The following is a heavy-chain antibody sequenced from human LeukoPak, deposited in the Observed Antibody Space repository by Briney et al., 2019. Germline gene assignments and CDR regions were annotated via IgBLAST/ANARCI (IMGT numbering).Heavy chain of an antibody. J-gene: IGHJ4*02. CDR2: IYYSGYT. CDR3: ARHRSKWLQSSFDY. V-gene: IGHV4-59*08. D-gene: IGHD5-24*01. CDR1: GFTFSSYW. Sequence: GSLRLSCAASGFTFSSYWMSWIRQPPGKGLEWIGDIYYSGYTNYNPSLKSRVTISVDTSKNQFSLKLNSVTAADTAVYYCARHRSKWLQSSFDYWGQGTLVTVSS.